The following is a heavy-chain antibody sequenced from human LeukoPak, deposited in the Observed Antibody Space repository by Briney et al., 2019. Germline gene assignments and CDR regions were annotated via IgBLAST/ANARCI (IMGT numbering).Heavy chain of an antibody. D-gene: IGHD2-8*01. CDR1: GGSFSGYY. V-gene: IGHV4-34*01. Sequence: PSETLSLTCAVSGGSFSGYYWTWIRQPPGKGLEWIGEINHSGSPNYNPSLKSRVTISGDTSKSQFSLKLRSVTAADTAVYYCTSGGMVSGDYWGHGTLVTVSS. CDR3: TSGGMVSGDY. CDR2: INHSGSP. J-gene: IGHJ4*01.